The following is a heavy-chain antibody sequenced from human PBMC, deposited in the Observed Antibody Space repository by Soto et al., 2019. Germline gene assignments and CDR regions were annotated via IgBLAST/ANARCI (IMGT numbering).Heavy chain of an antibody. CDR1: GGSFSSGNYH. J-gene: IGHJ4*02. V-gene: IGHV4-30-4*01. D-gene: IGHD5-12*01. CDR2: IYYSRST. CDR3: ARVVDGYNFPFDY. Sequence: SETLSLTCTVSGGSFSSGNYHWSWIRQPPGKGLEWIGFIYYSRSTYYNPSLKSRVSIPQDTPKNQFSLRLSPLTAADAAIYYCARVVDGYNFPFDYWGQGSLVTVSS.